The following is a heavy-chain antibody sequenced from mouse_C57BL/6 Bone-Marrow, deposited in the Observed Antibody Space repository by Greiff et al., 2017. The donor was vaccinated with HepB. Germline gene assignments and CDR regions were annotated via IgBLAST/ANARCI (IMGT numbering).Heavy chain of an antibody. Sequence: VQLQQSGAELVKPGASVKMSCKASGYTFTSYWITWVKQRPGQGLEWIGDIYPGSGSTNYNEKFKSKATLTVDTSSSTAYMQLSSLTSENSAVYYCASLYYGNFYYFDYWGQGTTLTVSS. V-gene: IGHV1-55*01. CDR2: IYPGSGST. CDR1: GYTFTSYW. J-gene: IGHJ2*01. D-gene: IGHD2-1*01. CDR3: ASLYYGNFYYFDY.